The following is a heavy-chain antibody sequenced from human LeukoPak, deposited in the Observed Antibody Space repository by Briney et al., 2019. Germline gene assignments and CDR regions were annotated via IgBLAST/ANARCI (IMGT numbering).Heavy chain of an antibody. D-gene: IGHD2-15*01. CDR2: IYYSGST. J-gene: IGHJ6*03. CDR1: GGSISSGGYY. V-gene: IGHV4-31*03. CDR3: AQSLASRTYYYYYYMDV. Sequence: SETLSLTCTVSGGSISSGGYYWSWIRQHPGKGVEWIGYIYYSGSTYYNPSLKSRVTISVDTSKNQFSLKLSSVTAADTAVYYCAQSLASRTYYYYYYMDVWGKGTTVTVSS.